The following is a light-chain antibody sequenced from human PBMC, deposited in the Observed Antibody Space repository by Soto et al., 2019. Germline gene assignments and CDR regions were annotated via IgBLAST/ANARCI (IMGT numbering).Light chain of an antibody. CDR1: QSVSSN. V-gene: IGKV3-15*01. Sequence: EIVMTQSPATLSVSPGERATLSCRASQSVSSNLAWYQQKPGQAPRLLIYGASTRATGIPARFSGSGSGTEFTLTISSLEPEDFAVYYCQQRSNWPLMYTFGQGTKLEIK. CDR2: GAS. CDR3: QQRSNWPLMYT. J-gene: IGKJ2*01.